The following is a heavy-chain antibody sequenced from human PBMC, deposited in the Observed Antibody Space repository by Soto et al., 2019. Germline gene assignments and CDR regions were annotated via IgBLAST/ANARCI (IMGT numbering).Heavy chain of an antibody. D-gene: IGHD3-10*01. CDR1: GYSFTSYW. J-gene: IGHJ6*02. CDR3: ARRHKGFGERKSYGMDV. CDR2: IYPGDSDT. Sequence: EVQLVQSGAEVKKPGESLKISCKGSGYSFTSYWIGWVRQMPGKGLEWMGIIYPGDSDTRYSPSFQGQVTISADTSISTAYLQWSSLKASDTAMYYCARRHKGFGERKSYGMDVWGQGTTVTVSS. V-gene: IGHV5-51*03.